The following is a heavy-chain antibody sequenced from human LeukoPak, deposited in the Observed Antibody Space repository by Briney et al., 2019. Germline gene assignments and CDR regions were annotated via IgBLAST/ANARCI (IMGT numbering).Heavy chain of an antibody. J-gene: IGHJ6*03. CDR2: IIPIFGTA. D-gene: IGHD6-6*01. V-gene: IGHV1-69*06. CDR1: GGTFSSYA. Sequence: GASVKVSCKASGGTFSSYAISWVRQAPGQGLEWMGGIIPIFGTANYAQKFQGRVTITADKSTSTAYMELSSLRSEDTAVYYCARGDYSSSDNGMYYYYYYMDVWGKGATVTISS. CDR3: ARGDYSSSDNGMYYYYYYMDV.